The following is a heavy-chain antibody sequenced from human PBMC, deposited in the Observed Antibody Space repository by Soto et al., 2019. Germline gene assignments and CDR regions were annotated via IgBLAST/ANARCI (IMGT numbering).Heavy chain of an antibody. V-gene: IGHV2-26*01. Sequence: QVTLKESGPVLVKPTETLTLTCTVSGFSLSNARMGVSWIRQPPGKALEWLAHIFSNDEKSYSTSLKSRLTISKDTSKSQVGLTMTNMDPVDTATYCCARNLNTGYSYGSDYYGMDVWGQGTTVTVSS. CDR3: ARNLNTGYSYGSDYYGMDV. CDR2: IFSNDEK. J-gene: IGHJ6*02. D-gene: IGHD5-18*01. CDR1: GFSLSNARMG.